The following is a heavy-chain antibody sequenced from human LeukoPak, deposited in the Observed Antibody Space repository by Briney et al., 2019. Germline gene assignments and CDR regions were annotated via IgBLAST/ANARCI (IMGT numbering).Heavy chain of an antibody. Sequence: ASVKVSYKASGYTFTGYYMHWVRQAPGQGLEWMGWINPNSGGTNYAQKFQGRVTMTRDTSISTAYMELSRLRSDDTAVYYCARVWYGGNSGSPFGYWGQGTLVTVSS. CDR3: ARVWYGGNSGSPFGY. D-gene: IGHD4-23*01. V-gene: IGHV1-2*02. CDR2: INPNSGGT. CDR1: GYTFTGYY. J-gene: IGHJ4*02.